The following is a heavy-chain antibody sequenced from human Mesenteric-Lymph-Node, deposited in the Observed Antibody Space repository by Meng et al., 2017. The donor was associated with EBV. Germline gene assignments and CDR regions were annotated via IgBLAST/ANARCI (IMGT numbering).Heavy chain of an antibody. CDR3: ARGDTEIYGTFDP. CDR1: GYTCTGYY. Sequence: VQMMQAWADVMNPGAFWRVSCKASGYTCTGYYIRWGRRAPEQGLEWMGRNNSNTGNPTYAQGFTGRFVFSLDTSVSTAYLQLSSLQAEDTAVYYCARGDTEIYGTFDPWGQGTLVTVSS. J-gene: IGHJ5*02. D-gene: IGHD5-18*01. V-gene: IGHV7-4-1*02. CDR2: NNSNTGNP.